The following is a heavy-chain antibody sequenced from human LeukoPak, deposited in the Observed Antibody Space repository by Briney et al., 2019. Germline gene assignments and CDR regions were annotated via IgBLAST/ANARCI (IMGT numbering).Heavy chain of an antibody. CDR1: GGSISTYS. CDR3: ARDAGGTWFDP. CDR2: IKNNWGN. J-gene: IGHJ5*02. V-gene: IGHV4-59*01. Sequence: PSETLSLTCTVSGGSISTYSWNWIRQSPGQGLEWIGYIKNNWGNYNNPSLMGRVTISLDTSKNQFSLKLTSVTAADTAVYYCARDAGGTWFDPWGQGTLVTVSS.